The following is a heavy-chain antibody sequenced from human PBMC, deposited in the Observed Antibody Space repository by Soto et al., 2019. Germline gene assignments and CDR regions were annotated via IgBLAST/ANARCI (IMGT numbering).Heavy chain of an antibody. CDR3: AREDGVLGSSSAFDH. J-gene: IGHJ4*02. D-gene: IGHD4-17*01. V-gene: IGHV3-21*01. CDR2: INGRSNYV. CDR1: GFTFSTYT. Sequence: PGGSLRLSCVFSGFTFSTYTMNCVRQAPGKGLEWVSSINGRSNYVYYADSVKGRFTISRDNAKNSLYLQMNRLRAEDTAIYYCAREDGVLGSSSAFDHWGLGTLVTVSS.